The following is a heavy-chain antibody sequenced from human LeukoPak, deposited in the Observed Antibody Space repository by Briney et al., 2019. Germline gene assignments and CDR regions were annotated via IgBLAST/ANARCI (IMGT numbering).Heavy chain of an antibody. CDR1: GFTFSSYA. CDR3: ARRDSYLDY. CDR2: ISGSGGST. V-gene: IGHV3-23*01. Sequence: GGSLRLSCAASGFTFSSYAMSWVRQAPGKGLEWVSAISGSGGSTYYADSVEGRFTISRDNSKNTLYLQMNSLRAEDTAVYHCARRDSYLDYWGQGTLVTVSS. J-gene: IGHJ4*02.